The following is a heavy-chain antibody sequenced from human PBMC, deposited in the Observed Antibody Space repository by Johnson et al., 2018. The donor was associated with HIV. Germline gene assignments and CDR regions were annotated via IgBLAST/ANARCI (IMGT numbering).Heavy chain of an antibody. CDR3: TTEGDAFDI. Sequence: VQLVESGGGVVRPVGSLRLSCAASGFTFSNAWMNWVRQAPGKGLEWVGRLKSKVDGGTTDYAAPVKDRFTISRDDSKNTLYLQMSSLRTEDAAVYYCTTEGDAFDIWGQGTMVTVSS. J-gene: IGHJ3*02. CDR1: GFTFSNAW. V-gene: IGHV3-15*01. CDR2: LKSKVDGGTT.